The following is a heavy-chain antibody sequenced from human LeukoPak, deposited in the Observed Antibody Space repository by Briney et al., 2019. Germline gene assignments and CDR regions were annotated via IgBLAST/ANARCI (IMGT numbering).Heavy chain of an antibody. CDR1: GGSISSYY. CDR3: ARLPSDLRYFDY. V-gene: IGHV4-59*08. Sequence: PSETLSLTCTVSGGSISSYYWSWIRQSPGKGLEGIGYIYYSGSTKYNPSLKSRVIISVDTSKKQFSLKLSSVPAADTAVYNCARLPSDLRYFDYWGQGTLVTVSS. CDR2: IYYSGST. D-gene: IGHD3-3*01. J-gene: IGHJ4*02.